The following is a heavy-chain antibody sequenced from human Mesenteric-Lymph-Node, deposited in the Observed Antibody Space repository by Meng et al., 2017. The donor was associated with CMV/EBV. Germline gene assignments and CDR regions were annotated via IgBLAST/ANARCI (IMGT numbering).Heavy chain of an antibody. CDR2: IYYSGST. J-gene: IGHJ6*02. D-gene: IGHD1-7*01. CDR3: ARAPGSTNAMDV. V-gene: IGHV4-39*01. Sequence: SETLSLTCTVSGGSISSSSYYWGWNRQPPGKGLEWIGSIYYSGSTYYNPSLKSRVTISVDTSKNQISLKLSSVTAVDTAVYYCARAPGSTNAMDVWGQGTPVTVSS. CDR1: GGSISSSSYY.